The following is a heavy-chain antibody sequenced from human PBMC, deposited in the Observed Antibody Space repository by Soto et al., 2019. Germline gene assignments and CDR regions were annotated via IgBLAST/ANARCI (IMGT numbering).Heavy chain of an antibody. D-gene: IGHD4-17*01. CDR3: AKEGTVTTPFYAMAV. CDR1: GSTFEDYA. V-gene: IGHV3-9*01. Sequence: EVWLVESGGGLVQPGRSLRLSCVASGSTFEDYAMHWVRQAPGKGLEWVSGISRNSGTKGYADSVKGRFTISRDKAKNSLYLQMNSLRAEDTALYYCAKEGTVTTPFYAMAVWGQGTTVTVSS. CDR2: ISRNSGTK. J-gene: IGHJ6*02.